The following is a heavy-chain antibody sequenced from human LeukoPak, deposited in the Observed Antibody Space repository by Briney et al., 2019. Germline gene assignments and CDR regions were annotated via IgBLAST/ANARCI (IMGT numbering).Heavy chain of an antibody. J-gene: IGHJ4*02. CDR3: AKVLRYYDSSGLDFDY. V-gene: IGHV3-30*04. D-gene: IGHD3-22*01. CDR2: ISYDGSNK. CDR1: GFTFSSYA. Sequence: GGSLRLSCAASGFTFSSYAMHWVRQAPGKGLEWVAVISYDGSNKYYADSVKGRFTISRDNSKNTLYLQMNSLRAEDTAVYYCAKVLRYYDSSGLDFDYWGQGTLVTVSS.